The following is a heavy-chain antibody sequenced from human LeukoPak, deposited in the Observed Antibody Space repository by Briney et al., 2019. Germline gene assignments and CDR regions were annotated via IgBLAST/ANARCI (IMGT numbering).Heavy chain of an antibody. CDR2: INSDGIST. CDR1: RFTFSRYW. J-gene: IGHJ4*02. Sequence: GGSLRLSCAASRFTFSRYWMHWVRQAPGKGLVWVSRINSDGISTSYADSVKGRFTISRDNAKNTLYLQTNSLRAEDTAVYYCARDGNYYDSSGPADYWGQGTLVTVSS. V-gene: IGHV3-74*01. CDR3: ARDGNYYDSSGPADY. D-gene: IGHD3-22*01.